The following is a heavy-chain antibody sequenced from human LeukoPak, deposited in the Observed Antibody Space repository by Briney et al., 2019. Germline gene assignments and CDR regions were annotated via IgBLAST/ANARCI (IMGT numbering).Heavy chain of an antibody. CDR2: IIPIFGTA. CDR3: ARDRVNSGYDSTGFDY. CDR1: GGTFSSYA. J-gene: IGHJ4*02. Sequence: SVKVSCKAPGGTFSSYAISWVRQAPGQGLEWMGGIIPIFGTANYAQKFQGRVTITADESTGTAYMELSSLRSEDTAVYYCARDRVNSGYDSTGFDYWGQGTLVTVSS. V-gene: IGHV1-69*13. D-gene: IGHD5-12*01.